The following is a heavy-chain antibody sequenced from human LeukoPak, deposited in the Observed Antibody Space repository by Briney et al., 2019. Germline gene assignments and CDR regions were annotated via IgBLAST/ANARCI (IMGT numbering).Heavy chain of an antibody. CDR1: GFTFSSYG. Sequence: GGSLRLSCAASGFTFSSYGMHWVRQAPGKGLEWVAVIWYDGSNKYYADSVKGRFTISRDNSKNTLYLQMNSLRAEGTAVYYCARDARIAAAGFDPWGQGTLVTVSS. V-gene: IGHV3-33*01. D-gene: IGHD6-13*01. J-gene: IGHJ5*02. CDR3: ARDARIAAAGFDP. CDR2: IWYDGSNK.